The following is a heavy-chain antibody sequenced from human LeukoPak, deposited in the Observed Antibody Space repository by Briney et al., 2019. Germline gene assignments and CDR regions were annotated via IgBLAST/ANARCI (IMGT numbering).Heavy chain of an antibody. J-gene: IGHJ4*02. V-gene: IGHV3-23*01. CDR2: ISGSAATT. Sequence: GGSLRLSCAASGFTFSTYGMTWVRQAPGKGLEWVSAISGSAATTFYADSVKGRFTISRDNSKNTLYLQMNSLRAEDTAVYYCARRAAALGAFDYWGPGTLVTVSS. D-gene: IGHD6-13*01. CDR3: ARRAAALGAFDY. CDR1: GFTFSTYG.